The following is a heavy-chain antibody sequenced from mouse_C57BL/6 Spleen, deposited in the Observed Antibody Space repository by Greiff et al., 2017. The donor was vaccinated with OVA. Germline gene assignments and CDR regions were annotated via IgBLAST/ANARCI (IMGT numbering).Heavy chain of an antibody. V-gene: IGHV5-17*01. J-gene: IGHJ1*03. D-gene: IGHD1-1*01. CDR1: GFTFSASG. CDR3: ARDPVEGYFDV. CDR2: ISSGSSTI. Sequence: EVHLVESGGGLVKPGGSLKLSCAASGFTFSASGMHWVRQAPEKGLEWVAYISSGSSTIYYADTVKGRFTISRDNAKNTLFLQMTSLRSEDTAMYYCARDPVEGYFDVWGTGTTVTVSS.